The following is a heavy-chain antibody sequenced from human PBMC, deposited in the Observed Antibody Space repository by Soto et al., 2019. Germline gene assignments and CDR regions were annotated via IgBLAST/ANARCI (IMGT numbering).Heavy chain of an antibody. CDR1: GFNFETHD. Sequence: EVQLVESGGGMVQTGGSLRLSCVASGFNFETHDMHWVRQVTGKGLEWVAGIGTLFDRFYPDSVKGRFTISRENAKTSVYLQMTKLRTGDTGVYYCPRGRSKDFVSSPPPMFDPRGQGTLVTVSS. CDR2: IGTLFDR. J-gene: IGHJ5*02. V-gene: IGHV3-13*01. CDR3: PRGRSKDFVSSPPPMFDP.